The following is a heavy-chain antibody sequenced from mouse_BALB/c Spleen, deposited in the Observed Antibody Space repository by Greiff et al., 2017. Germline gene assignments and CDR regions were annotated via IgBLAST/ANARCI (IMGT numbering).Heavy chain of an antibody. D-gene: IGHD1-1*01. CDR3: ARERFGYYGSSYAMDY. J-gene: IGHJ4*01. Sequence: EVQGVESGGGLVQPGGSRKLSCAASGFTFSSFGMHWVRQAPEKGLEWVAYISSGSSTISRDNAKNNLYLQMSSLKSEDTAMYYCARERFGYYGSSYAMDYWGQGTSVTVSS. CDR1: GFTFSSFG. V-gene: IGHV5-17*02. CDR2: ISSGSS.